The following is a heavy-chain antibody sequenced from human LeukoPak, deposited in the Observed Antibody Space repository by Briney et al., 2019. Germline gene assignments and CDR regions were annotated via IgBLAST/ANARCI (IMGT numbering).Heavy chain of an antibody. Sequence: GGSLRLPCAASGFNFIDYSMNWVRQAPGKGLEWISYIGISSGNTKYADSVEGRFTISRDKARNSLYLQMNSLRVEDTAVYYCARDHRYAFDNWGHGTLVTVSS. V-gene: IGHV3-48*01. CDR3: ARDHRYAFDN. D-gene: IGHD5-12*01. CDR1: GFNFIDYS. J-gene: IGHJ4*01. CDR2: IGISSGNT.